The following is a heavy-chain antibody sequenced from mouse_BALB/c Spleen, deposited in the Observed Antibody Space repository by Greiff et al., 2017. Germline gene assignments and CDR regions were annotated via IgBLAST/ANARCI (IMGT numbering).Heavy chain of an antibody. CDR2: IYPGNSDT. Sequence: EVKLLESGTVLARPGASVKMSCKASGYSFTSYWMHWVKQRPGQGLEWIGAIYPGNSDTSYNQKFKGKAKLTAVTSASTAYMELSSLTNEDSAVYYCTRDPNYYGSSPFAYWGQGTLVTVSA. V-gene: IGHV1-5*01. D-gene: IGHD1-1*01. J-gene: IGHJ3*01. CDR3: TRDPNYYGSSPFAY. CDR1: GYSFTSYW.